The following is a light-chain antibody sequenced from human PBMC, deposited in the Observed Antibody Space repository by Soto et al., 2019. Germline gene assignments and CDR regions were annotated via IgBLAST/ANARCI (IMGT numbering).Light chain of an antibody. CDR3: QKLNSYPIN. J-gene: IGKJ5*01. Sequence: DIQLTQSPSFLSASVVDRVTITCLASQGISSYLAWYQQKPGKAPKLLIYAASTLQSGVPSRFSGSGSGTEFTLTISSLQPEDFATYYCQKLNSYPINCGQGTRRAIK. V-gene: IGKV1-9*01. CDR2: AAS. CDR1: QGISSY.